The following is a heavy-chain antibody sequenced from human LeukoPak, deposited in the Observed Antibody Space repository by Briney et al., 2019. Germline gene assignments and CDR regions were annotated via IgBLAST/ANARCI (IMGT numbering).Heavy chain of an antibody. D-gene: IGHD1-14*01. CDR1: GGSISSSSYY. Sequence: PSETLSLTCTVSGGSISSSSYYWGWIRQPPGKGLEWIGSIYYSGSTYYNPSLKSRVTISVDTSKNQFSLKLSSVTAADTAVYYCARDPGRRYHRWFDPWGQGTLVTVSS. CDR2: IYYSGST. J-gene: IGHJ5*02. CDR3: ARDPGRRYHRWFDP. V-gene: IGHV4-39*02.